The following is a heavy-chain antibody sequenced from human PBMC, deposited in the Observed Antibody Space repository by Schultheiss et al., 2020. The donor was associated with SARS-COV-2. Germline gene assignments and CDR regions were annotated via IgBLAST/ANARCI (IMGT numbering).Heavy chain of an antibody. D-gene: IGHD2-2*01. Sequence: SETLSLTCTVSGGSISSYYWSWIRQPAGKGLEWIGEINHSGSTNYNPSLKSRVTISVDTSKNQFSLKLSSVTAADTAVYYCARLSRARVVVVAAAALAFDIWGQGTMVTVSS. CDR2: INHSGST. CDR1: GGSISSYY. V-gene: IGHV4-59*01. J-gene: IGHJ3*02. CDR3: ARLSRARVVVVAAAALAFDI.